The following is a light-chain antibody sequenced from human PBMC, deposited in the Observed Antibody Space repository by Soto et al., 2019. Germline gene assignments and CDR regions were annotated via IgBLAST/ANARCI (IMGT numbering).Light chain of an antibody. V-gene: IGKV3-11*01. J-gene: IGKJ5*01. CDR2: DAS. Sequence: EIGMTQSPAAVSVSPGERATLSCRASQSVSINLSWYQQKPCQAPRLLIYDASNRATGIPARFSGSGSGTDFTLTISSLEPEDFTVYYCQQRSNWPPGFGQGTRLEIK. CDR1: QSVSIN. CDR3: QQRSNWPPG.